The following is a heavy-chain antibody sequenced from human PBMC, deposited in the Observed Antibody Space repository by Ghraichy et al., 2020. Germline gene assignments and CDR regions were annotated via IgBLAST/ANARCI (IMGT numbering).Heavy chain of an antibody. CDR2: ISAKNGHT. J-gene: IGHJ4*02. CDR1: DDSFSRYG. V-gene: IGHV1-18*01. CDR3: AVGGPLEAYGSSFDD. Sequence: ASVKVSCKSSDDSFSRYGFAWVRQAPGQGLEWMGWISAKNGHTKYAQKFQGRVPMTTDTSTRTVYMEMKSLRSDDTAVYFCAVGGPLEAYGSSFDDWGQGTLVIVYS. D-gene: IGHD3-10*01.